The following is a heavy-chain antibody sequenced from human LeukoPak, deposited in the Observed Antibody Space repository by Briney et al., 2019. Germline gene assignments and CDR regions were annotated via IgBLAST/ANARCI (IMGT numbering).Heavy chain of an antibody. J-gene: IGHJ4*02. CDR3: ARPHSDYGGIDY. D-gene: IGHD4-17*01. V-gene: IGHV3-66*02. CDR1: GFTFSDAW. CDR2: IPSGHTT. Sequence: GGSLRLSCAASGFTFSDAWMSWVRQAPGKGLEWVSGIIPSGHTTYYADSVKGRFTISRDNSKSTIYLQMNSLKTEDTAVYYCARPHSDYGGIDYWGQGTLVTVSS.